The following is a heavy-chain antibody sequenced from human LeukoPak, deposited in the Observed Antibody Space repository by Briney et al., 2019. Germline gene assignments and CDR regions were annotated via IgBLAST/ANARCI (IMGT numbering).Heavy chain of an antibody. V-gene: IGHV1-8*01. D-gene: IGHD3-10*01. CDR2: MNPNSGNT. J-gene: IGHJ5*02. Sequence: GASVKVSCKASGYTFTSYDINWVRQATGQGLEWMGWMNPNSGNTGYAQKFQGRVTMTRNTSISTAYMELSSLRSEDTAVYYCARAGLLWFGESRGYNWFDPWGQGTLVTVSS. CDR1: GYTFTSYD. CDR3: ARAGLLWFGESRGYNWFDP.